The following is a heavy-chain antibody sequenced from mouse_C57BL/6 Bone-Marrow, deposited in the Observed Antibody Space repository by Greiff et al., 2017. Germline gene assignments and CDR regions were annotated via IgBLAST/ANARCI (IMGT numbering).Heavy chain of an antibody. D-gene: IGHD4-1*01. CDR3: ARIGTCREHYAIDY. CDR1: GYTFTNYW. CDR2: IYPGGGYT. J-gene: IGHJ4*01. V-gene: IGHV1-63*01. Sequence: QVQLKQPGAELVRPGTSVKMSCKASGYTFTNYWIGWVKQRPGHGLEWIGDIYPGGGYTNYNEKFKGKATLTADKSSSTAYMQFSSLTSEDSAIYYCARIGTCREHYAIDYWGQGTSVTVSS.